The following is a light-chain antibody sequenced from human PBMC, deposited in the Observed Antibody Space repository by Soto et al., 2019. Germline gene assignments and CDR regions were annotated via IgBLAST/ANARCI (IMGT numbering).Light chain of an antibody. CDR3: QHYDCN. CDR2: SAS. CDR1: QSISTW. J-gene: IGKJ4*01. Sequence: DIQMTQSPSTLSASVGDRVIITCRASQSISTWLAWYQQKPGEGPKLLIYSASTLQSGVPSRFSGSGSGTEFTLTICGLQPGDFATYYCQHYDCNFGGGTRVEIK. V-gene: IGKV1-5*01.